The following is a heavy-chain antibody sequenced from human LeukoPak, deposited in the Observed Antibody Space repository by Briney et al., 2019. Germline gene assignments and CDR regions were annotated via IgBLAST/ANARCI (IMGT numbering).Heavy chain of an antibody. V-gene: IGHV3-30*03. CDR1: GFTFSSYG. J-gene: IGHJ4*02. Sequence: GRSLRLSCAASGFTFSSYGMHWVRQAPGKGLEWVAVISYDGSNKYYADSVKGRFTISRDNSKNTLYLQMNSLRAEDTAVYYCARDLGFQAWYYYDSSGYYHFDYWGQGTLVTVSS. CDR3: ARDLGFQAWYYYDSSGYYHFDY. CDR2: ISYDGSNK. D-gene: IGHD3-22*01.